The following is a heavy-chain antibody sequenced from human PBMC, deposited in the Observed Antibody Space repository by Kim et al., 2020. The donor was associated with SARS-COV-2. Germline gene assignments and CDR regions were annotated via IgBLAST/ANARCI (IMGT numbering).Heavy chain of an antibody. CDR3: ARGKYYYDGSGNPRFWYFDL. CDR2: VFDIGST. V-gene: IGHV4-59*01. CDR1: GGSISYYY. D-gene: IGHD3-22*01. Sequence: SETLSLTCTVSGGSISYYYWTWIRQPPGKGLEWIGYVFDIGSTNYNPSLKSRVTISLGTSKKQFSLQLTSVTAADTAVYYCARGKYYYDGSGNPRFWYFDLWGRGTLVTVSS. J-gene: IGHJ2*01.